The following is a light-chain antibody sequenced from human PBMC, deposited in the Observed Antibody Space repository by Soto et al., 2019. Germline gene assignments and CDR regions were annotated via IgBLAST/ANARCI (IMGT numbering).Light chain of an antibody. CDR3: QSYDSSLSGSV. CDR2: GNS. V-gene: IGLV1-40*01. J-gene: IGLJ3*02. CDR1: SSNIGAGYD. Sequence: QSVLTQSPSVSGAPGQRVTISCTGSSSNIGAGYDVHWYQQLPGKAPKVLIYGNSNRPSGVPDRFSGSKSGTSASLAITGLQAEDEADYYCQSYDSSLSGSVFGGGTKLTVL.